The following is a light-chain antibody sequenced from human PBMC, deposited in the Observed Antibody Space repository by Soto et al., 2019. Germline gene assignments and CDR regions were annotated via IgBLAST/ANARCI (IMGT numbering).Light chain of an antibody. CDR2: DAS. CDR1: QSVSSS. J-gene: IGKJ1*01. Sequence: EIVWPQSRATLSLSPAEPATLSCRASQSVSSSLAWYQHKPGQAPRLLIYDASTSATGIAARFRGSGSGTDFTLTISSLEPEDFAVYYCQQRSNWPTSTFGQGTKVDIK. CDR3: QQRSNWPTST. V-gene: IGKV3-11*01.